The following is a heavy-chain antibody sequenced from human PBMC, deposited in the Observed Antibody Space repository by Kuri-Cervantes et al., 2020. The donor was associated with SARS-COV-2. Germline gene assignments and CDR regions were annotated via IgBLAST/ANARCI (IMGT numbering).Heavy chain of an antibody. CDR3: ARDTYYDILTGYSPLGFDP. Sequence: SETLSLTCTVSGGSVSDRNSYWSWIRQPAGKGLEWIGRIYTSGSTNYNPSLKSRVTMSVDTSKNQFSLKLSSVTAADTAVYYCARDTYYDILTGYSPLGFDPWGQGTLVTVSS. V-gene: IGHV4-61*02. J-gene: IGHJ5*02. CDR1: GGSVSDRNSY. D-gene: IGHD3-9*01. CDR2: IYTSGST.